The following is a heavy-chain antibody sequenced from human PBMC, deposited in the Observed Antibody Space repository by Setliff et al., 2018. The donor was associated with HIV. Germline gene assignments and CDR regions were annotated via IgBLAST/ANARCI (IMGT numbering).Heavy chain of an antibody. CDR1: GYTFTDYF. Sequence: ASVKVSCKASGYTFTDYFIHWVRQAPGQGLEWVGWISPNNGDTTIPQRFRGRVTMTRDTSINTAYMELSGLRSDDTAVYYCARGFSDTIFGVIITSYYFDYWGQGTLVTVSS. V-gene: IGHV1-2*02. CDR2: ISPNNGDT. CDR3: ARGFSDTIFGVIITSYYFDY. J-gene: IGHJ4*02. D-gene: IGHD3-3*01.